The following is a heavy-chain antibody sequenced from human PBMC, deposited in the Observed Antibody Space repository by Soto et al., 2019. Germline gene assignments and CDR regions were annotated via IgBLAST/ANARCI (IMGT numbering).Heavy chain of an antibody. CDR3: ARDLWGYCGTDCYPLDV. CDR2: MYNTGST. J-gene: IGHJ6*02. CDR1: GGSISRYY. V-gene: IGHV4-59*01. Sequence: QVQLQASGPGLVKPSETLSLTCTVSGGSISRYYWSWIRQPPGKGLEWIGYMYNTGSTVYNPPFKSRVTISVDTSKNQFSLKLNSVTAADTAVYYCARDLWGYCGTDCYPLDVWGQGTTVTVSS. D-gene: IGHD2-21*02.